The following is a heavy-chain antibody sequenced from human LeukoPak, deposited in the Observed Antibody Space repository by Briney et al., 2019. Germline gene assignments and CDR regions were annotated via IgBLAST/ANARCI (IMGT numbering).Heavy chain of an antibody. V-gene: IGHV3-23*01. J-gene: IGHJ4*02. Sequence: GGSLRLSCAASGFTFSSYAMSWVRQAPGKGLEWVSAISGSGGSTYYADSVKGRFTISRDNSKNSLYLQMNSLRAEDTAVYYCARDSGVWYSSSWYFDYWGQGTLVTVSS. CDR1: GFTFSSYA. CDR3: ARDSGVWYSSSWYFDY. D-gene: IGHD6-13*01. CDR2: ISGSGGST.